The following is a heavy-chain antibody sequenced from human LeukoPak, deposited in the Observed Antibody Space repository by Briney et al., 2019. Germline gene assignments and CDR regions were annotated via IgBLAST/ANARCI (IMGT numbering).Heavy chain of an antibody. CDR1: GFTFSSYA. D-gene: IGHD6-13*01. CDR2: ISYDGSNK. CDR3: ARVVGSWPTLDY. J-gene: IGHJ4*02. Sequence: GGSLRLSCAASGFTFSSYAMHWVRQAPGKGLEWVAVISYDGSNKYYADSVKGRFTISRDNSKNTLYLQMNSLRAEDTAVYYCARVVGSWPTLDYWGQGTLVTVSS. V-gene: IGHV3-30*04.